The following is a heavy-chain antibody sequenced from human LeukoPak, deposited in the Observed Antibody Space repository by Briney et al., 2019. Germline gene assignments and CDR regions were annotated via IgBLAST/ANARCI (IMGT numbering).Heavy chain of an antibody. CDR3: ARGKYSYGPLGRAFDI. CDR1: GRSISSYY. J-gene: IGHJ3*02. Sequence: SETLSLTCTVSGRSISSYYWSWIRQPAGKGLEWIGRIYTSGSANYNPSLKSRVTMSVDTSKNQFSLKLSSVTAADTAVYYCARGKYSYGPLGRAFDIWGQGTMVTVSS. V-gene: IGHV4-4*07. CDR2: IYTSGSA. D-gene: IGHD5-18*01.